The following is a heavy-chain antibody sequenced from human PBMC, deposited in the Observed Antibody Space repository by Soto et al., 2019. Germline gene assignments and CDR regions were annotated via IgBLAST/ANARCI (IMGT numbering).Heavy chain of an antibody. J-gene: IGHJ1*01. D-gene: IGHD3-9*01. Sequence: EVQLLESGGGLVQPGGSLRLSCAASRFTFSSYAMSWVRQAPGKGLEWVSEISGSGGSTYYADSVKGRFTISRDKSKNMLYLQMNSLRAEDTAVYYCAKLTAAANIRCFQHCGQGTLVTVSS. V-gene: IGHV3-23*01. CDR2: ISGSGGST. CDR1: RFTFSSYA. CDR3: AKLTAAANIRCFQH.